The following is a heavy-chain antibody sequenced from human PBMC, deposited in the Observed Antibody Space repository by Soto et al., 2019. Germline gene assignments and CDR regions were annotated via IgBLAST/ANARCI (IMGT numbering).Heavy chain of an antibody. Sequence: ASVKVSCKASGYTFTGYYMHWVRPAPGQGLEWMGWINPNSGGTNYAQKFQGWVTMTRDTSISTAYMELSRLRSDDTAVYYCARMQCSSTSCEVGYMDVWGKGTTVTVSS. CDR2: INPNSGGT. V-gene: IGHV1-2*04. CDR1: GYTFTGYY. D-gene: IGHD2-2*01. J-gene: IGHJ6*03. CDR3: ARMQCSSTSCEVGYMDV.